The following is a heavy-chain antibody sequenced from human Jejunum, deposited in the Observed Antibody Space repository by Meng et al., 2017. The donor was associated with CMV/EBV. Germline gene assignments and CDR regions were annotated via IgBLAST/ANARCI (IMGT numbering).Heavy chain of an antibody. J-gene: IGHJ5*02. V-gene: IGHV4-4*02. CDR2: IYHSWGT. D-gene: IGHD2-2*01. CDR3: ARVRGGCSATSCTLDP. Sequence: SIISHNWWTWVRQTPGRGLEWIGEIYHSWGTNYNPSLKSRVTISLDKSKNQFFLNLNSVTAADTGVYYCARVRGGCSATSCTLDPWGQGTLVTVSS. CDR1: SIISHNW.